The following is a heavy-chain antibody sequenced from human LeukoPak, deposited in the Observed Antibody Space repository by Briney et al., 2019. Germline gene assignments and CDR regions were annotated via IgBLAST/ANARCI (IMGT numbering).Heavy chain of an antibody. V-gene: IGHV4-61*02. Sequence: PSETLSLTCTVSGGSISSGSYYWSWIRQPAGKGLEWIGRIYTSGSTNYNPSLKSRVTISVDTSKNQFSLKLSSVTAADTAVYYCASSDYYDSSAPSGDAFDIWGQGTMVTVSS. D-gene: IGHD3-22*01. CDR3: ASSDYYDSSAPSGDAFDI. CDR2: IYTSGST. CDR1: GGSISSGSYY. J-gene: IGHJ3*02.